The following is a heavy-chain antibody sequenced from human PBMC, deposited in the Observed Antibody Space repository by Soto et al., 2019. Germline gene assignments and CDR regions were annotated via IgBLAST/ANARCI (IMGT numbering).Heavy chain of an antibody. Sequence: PGGSLRLSCAASGFTFSSCAMSWVRQAPGKGLEWVSAISGSGGSTYYADSVKGRFTISRDNSKNTLYLQMNSLRAEDTAVYYCAKVVSAAMSYYYYYMDVWGKGTTVTVSS. J-gene: IGHJ6*03. V-gene: IGHV3-23*01. D-gene: IGHD2-2*01. CDR1: GFTFSSCA. CDR2: ISGSGGST. CDR3: AKVVSAAMSYYYYYMDV.